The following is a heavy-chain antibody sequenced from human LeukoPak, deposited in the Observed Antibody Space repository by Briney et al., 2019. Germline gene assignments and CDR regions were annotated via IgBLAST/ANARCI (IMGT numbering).Heavy chain of an antibody. J-gene: IGHJ6*02. D-gene: IGHD5-24*01. CDR2: INPNSGGT. CDR3: ARDRRWPQIKARYYYGMDV. CDR1: GYTFTGYY. V-gene: IGHV1-2*02. Sequence: ASVKVSCKASGYTFTGYYMHWVRQAPGQGLEWMGWINPNSGGTNYAQKFQGRVTMTRDTSISTAYMELSRLRSDDTAVYYCARDRRWPQIKARYYYGMDVWGQGTTVTVSS.